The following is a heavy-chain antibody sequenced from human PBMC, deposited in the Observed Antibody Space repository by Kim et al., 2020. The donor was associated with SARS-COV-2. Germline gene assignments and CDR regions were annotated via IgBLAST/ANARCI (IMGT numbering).Heavy chain of an antibody. CDR3: ATSLTAAGTLDY. J-gene: IGHJ4*02. V-gene: IGHV3-7*01. D-gene: IGHD6-13*01. Sequence: FYVDSVRGRFTISTDGAKNSVFLQMNSLRAEDTGVYYCATSLTAAGTLDYWGQGTLVTVSS.